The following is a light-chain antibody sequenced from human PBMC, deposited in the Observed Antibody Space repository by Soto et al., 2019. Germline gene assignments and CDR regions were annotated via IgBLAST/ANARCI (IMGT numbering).Light chain of an antibody. CDR1: QTISSW. J-gene: IGKJ5*01. V-gene: IGKV1-5*01. CDR2: DAS. CDR3: QQAGTFPFT. Sequence: DSQLTHSPSTLSDSVGNRVTITCRASQTISSWLAWYQQKPGKAPKLLIYDASSLESGVPSRFSGSGFGTDFTLTISSLQPEDSAIYYCQQAGTFPFTLGQGTRLEIK.